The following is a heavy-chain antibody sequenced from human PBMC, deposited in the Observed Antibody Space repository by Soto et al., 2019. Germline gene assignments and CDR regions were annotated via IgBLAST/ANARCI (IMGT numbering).Heavy chain of an antibody. CDR1: GGTFSSYA. J-gene: IGHJ6*02. D-gene: IGHD6-6*01. V-gene: IGHV1-69*06. CDR3: AKCIAARLASYGMDV. CDR2: IIPIFGTA. Sequence: SVKVSCKASGGTFSSYAISWVRQAPGQGLEWMGGIIPIFGTANYAQKFQGRVTITADKSTSTAYMELSSLRSEDTAVYYCAKCIAARLASYGMDVWGQGTTVTVSS.